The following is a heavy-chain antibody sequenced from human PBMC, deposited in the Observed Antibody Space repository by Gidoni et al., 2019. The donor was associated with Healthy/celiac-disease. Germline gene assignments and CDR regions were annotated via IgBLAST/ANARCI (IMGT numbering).Heavy chain of an antibody. D-gene: IGHD3-10*01. J-gene: IGHJ4*02. CDR2: IKSQTAGGTT. V-gene: IGHV3-15*01. CDR3: TTEIYGPRFDY. CDR1: GFTFSNAG. Sequence: EVRLVESGGGMVKPGGSLRLYCEASGFTFSNAGMSWVRQATGKGLEWVGRIKSQTAGGTTDYAAPVKGRFTISRDDSKNTLYLQMNSLKTEDTAVYYCTTEIYGPRFDYWGQGTLVTVSS.